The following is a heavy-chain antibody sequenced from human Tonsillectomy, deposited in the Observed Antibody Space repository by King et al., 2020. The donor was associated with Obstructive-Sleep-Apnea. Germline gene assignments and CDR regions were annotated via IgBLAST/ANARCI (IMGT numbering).Heavy chain of an antibody. CDR1: GFTFSSYD. J-gene: IGHJ4*02. CDR3: ARSRGGPYGDSVFDY. CDR2: IGTAGDT. D-gene: IGHD4-17*01. Sequence: QLVQSGGGLVQPGGSLRLSCAASGFTFSSYDMHWVRQATGKGLEWVSAIGTAGDTYFPGSVKGRFTISRENAKNPLYLQMNSLRAGDTAVYYCARSRGGPYGDSVFDYWGQGTLVTVSS. V-gene: IGHV3-13*01.